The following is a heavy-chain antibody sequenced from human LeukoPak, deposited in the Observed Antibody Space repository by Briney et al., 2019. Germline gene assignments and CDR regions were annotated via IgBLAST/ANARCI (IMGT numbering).Heavy chain of an antibody. CDR2: ISGSGGST. D-gene: IGHD2-2*01. CDR3: AKKGTSTRLQTGNWFDP. Sequence: PGGSLRLSCAASGFTFSNYKMNWVRQAPGKGLEWVSAISGSGGSTYYADSVKGRFTISRDNSKNTLYLQMNSLRAEDTAVYYCAKKGTSTRLQTGNWFDPWGQGTLVTVSS. V-gene: IGHV3-23*01. CDR1: GFTFSNYK. J-gene: IGHJ5*02.